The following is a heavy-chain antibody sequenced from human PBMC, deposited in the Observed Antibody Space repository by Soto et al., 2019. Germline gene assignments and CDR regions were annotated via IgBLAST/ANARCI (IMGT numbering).Heavy chain of an antibody. Sequence: ASVKVSCKASGGTFSSYAISWVLQAPGQGLEWMGGIIPIFGTANYAQKFQGRVTITADESTSTAYMELSSLRSEDTAVYYCASTTYYVDPPYFDDWGQGTLVTVSS. V-gene: IGHV1-69*13. CDR2: IIPIFGTA. J-gene: IGHJ4*02. D-gene: IGHD4-17*01. CDR1: GGTFSSYA. CDR3: ASTTYYVDPPYFDD.